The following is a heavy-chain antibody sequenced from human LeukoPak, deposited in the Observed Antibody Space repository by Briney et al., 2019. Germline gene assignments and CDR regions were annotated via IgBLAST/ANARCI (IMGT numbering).Heavy chain of an antibody. D-gene: IGHD3-16*01. J-gene: IGHJ4*02. CDR1: GFIFSDCW. CDR3: VRRGNRWGDY. CDR2: IKDDGSQI. Sequence: SGGSLRLSCEASGFIFSDCWMSWIRQPPGKGLEWVANIKDDGSQIYYVVSVKGRFTISRDNAKNSLYLQMNSLRAEDTALYYCVRRGNRWGDYWGQGTLVTVS. V-gene: IGHV3-7*01.